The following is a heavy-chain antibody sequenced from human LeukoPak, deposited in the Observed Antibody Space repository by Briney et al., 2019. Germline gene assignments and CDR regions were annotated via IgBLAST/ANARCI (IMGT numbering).Heavy chain of an antibody. CDR1: GYTFTDYF. V-gene: IGHV1-2*02. J-gene: IGHJ4*02. D-gene: IGHD2-2*01. Sequence: ASVKVSCKASGYTFTDYFMHWVRQAPGQGLEWMGWINANSGGTNYAQNFQGRVTMTRDTSISTVYMELNRLRSDDTAVYYCARFRGSSNFDYRGQGTLVTVSS. CDR3: ARFRGSSNFDY. CDR2: INANSGGT.